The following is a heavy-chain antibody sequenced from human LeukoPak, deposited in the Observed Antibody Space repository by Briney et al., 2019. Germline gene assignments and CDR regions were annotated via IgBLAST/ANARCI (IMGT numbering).Heavy chain of an antibody. CDR3: ARDRLLGSGVFDY. D-gene: IGHD3-10*02. J-gene: IGHJ4*02. V-gene: IGHV1-3*01. CDR1: GYAFTSYA. Sequence: GASVKVSCKASGYAFTSYAMHWVRQAPGQRLEWMGWINAGNGNTKYSQKFQGRVTITRDTSASTAYMELSSLRSEDTAVYYCARDRLLGSGVFDYWGQGTLVTVSS. CDR2: INAGNGNT.